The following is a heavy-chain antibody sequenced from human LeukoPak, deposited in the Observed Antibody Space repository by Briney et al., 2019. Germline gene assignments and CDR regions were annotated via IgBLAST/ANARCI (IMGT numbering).Heavy chain of an antibody. V-gene: IGHV3-23*01. CDR3: ARGDYGSGLFDY. CDR1: GFTFSSYG. CDR2: ISASGGNT. J-gene: IGHJ4*02. Sequence: GGSLRLSCAASGFTFSSYGMSWVRQAPGKGLEWVSAISASGGNTYYADSVKGRFTISRDNSKNTLYLQMNSLRAEDTAVYYCARGDYGSGLFDYWGQGTLVTVSS. D-gene: IGHD3-10*01.